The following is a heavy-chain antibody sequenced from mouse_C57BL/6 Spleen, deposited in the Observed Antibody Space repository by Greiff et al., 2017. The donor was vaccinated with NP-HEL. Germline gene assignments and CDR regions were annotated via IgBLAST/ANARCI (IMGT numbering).Heavy chain of an antibody. CDR3: TRYDYDYDVGEFDY. CDR2: INPSNGGT. J-gene: IGHJ2*01. D-gene: IGHD2-4*01. Sequence: QVQLQQPGTELVKPGASVKLSCKASGYTFTSYWMHWVKQRPGQGLEWIGNINPSNGGTNYNEKFKGKAILTADKSSSTAYMELRSLTSEDSAVYYCTRYDYDYDVGEFDYWGQGTTLTVSS. CDR1: GYTFTSYW. V-gene: IGHV1-53*01.